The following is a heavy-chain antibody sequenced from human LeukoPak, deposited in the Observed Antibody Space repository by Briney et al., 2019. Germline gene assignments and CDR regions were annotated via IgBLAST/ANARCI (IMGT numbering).Heavy chain of an antibody. CDR1: GFTFSSYA. J-gene: IGHJ4*02. CDR2: ISGSGGST. D-gene: IGHD3-3*01. Sequence: PGGSLRLSCAASGFTFSSYAMSWVRQAPGKGLEWVSAISGSGGSTYYADSVKGRFTISRDNAKNSLYLQMNSLRAEDTAVYYCARAPEPGGTRFLEWLLHGLFDYWGQGTLVTVSS. CDR3: ARAPEPGGTRFLEWLLHGLFDY. V-gene: IGHV3-23*01.